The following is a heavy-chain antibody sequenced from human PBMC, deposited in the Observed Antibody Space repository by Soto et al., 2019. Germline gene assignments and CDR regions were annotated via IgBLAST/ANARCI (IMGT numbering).Heavy chain of an antibody. CDR1: GASISSGDYY. J-gene: IGHJ4*02. V-gene: IGHV4-31*03. CDR3: GGEPNNYYFHF. Sequence: QVQLQESGPGLVKPSQTLSLTCTVSGASISSGDYYWSWIRQHPGKGLEWIGSIYYSGSTYYNPSRRRRFILSVATSKNQFSPNLSSVTGADTAVHYCGGEPNNYYFHFWCQGTLVTVSS. CDR2: IYYSGST.